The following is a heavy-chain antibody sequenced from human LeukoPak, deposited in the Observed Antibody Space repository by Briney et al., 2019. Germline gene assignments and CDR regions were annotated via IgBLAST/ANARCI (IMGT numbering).Heavy chain of an antibody. CDR1: GYTFSSYA. CDR3: AKDRSRITGTTFDY. J-gene: IGHJ4*02. D-gene: IGHD1-7*01. Sequence: GGSLRLSCAASGYTFSSYAMSWVRQAPGKGLEWVSAISGSGGSTYYADSVKGRFTISRDNSKNTLYLQMNSLRAEDTAVYYCAKDRSRITGTTFDYWGQGTLVTVSS. CDR2: ISGSGGST. V-gene: IGHV3-23*01.